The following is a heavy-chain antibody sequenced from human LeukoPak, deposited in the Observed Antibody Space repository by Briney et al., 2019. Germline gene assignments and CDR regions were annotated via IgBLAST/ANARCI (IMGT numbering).Heavy chain of an antibody. CDR2: ISSSSSYI. V-gene: IGHV3-21*01. CDR3: ARDSPTYYYDSSGYRHFDY. J-gene: IGHJ4*02. Sequence: GGSLRLSCAASGFTFSSHVMHWVRQAPGKGLEWVSSISSSSSYIYYADSVKGRFTISRDNAKNSLYLQMNSLRAEDTAVYYCARDSPTYYYDSSGYRHFDYWGQGTLVTVSS. D-gene: IGHD3-22*01. CDR1: GFTFSSHV.